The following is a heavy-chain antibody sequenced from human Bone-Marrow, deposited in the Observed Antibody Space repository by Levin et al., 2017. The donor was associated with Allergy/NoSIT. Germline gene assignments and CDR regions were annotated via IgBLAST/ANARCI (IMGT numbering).Heavy chain of an antibody. CDR2: LWNDGSKT. J-gene: IGHJ5*01. D-gene: IGHD3-22*01. V-gene: IGHV3-33*01. Sequence: GESLKISCVASGFTFSNYGVNWVRQAPGKGLEWVALLWNDGSKTCYPDSVKGRFTISRDNSKNTLYLQMNSLRAEDTAMYYCVRDADTSGHFSWFDSWGQGTLVTVSS. CDR3: VRDADTSGHFSWFDS. CDR1: GFTFSNYG.